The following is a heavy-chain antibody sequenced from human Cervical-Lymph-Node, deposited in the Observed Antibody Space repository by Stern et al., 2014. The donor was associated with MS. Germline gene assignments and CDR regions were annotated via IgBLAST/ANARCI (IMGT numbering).Heavy chain of an antibody. CDR2: IYYSGST. D-gene: IGHD3-3*01. CDR3: ARVSYDFWSGYYTVDY. Sequence: HLQESGPGLVKPSQTLSLTCTVSGGSISSGGYYWSWIRQHPGKGLEWIGYIYYSGSTYYNPSLKSRVTISVDTSKNQFSLKLSSVTAADTAVYYCARVSYDFWSGYYTVDYWGQGTLVTVSS. J-gene: IGHJ4*02. V-gene: IGHV4-31*03. CDR1: GGSISSGGYY.